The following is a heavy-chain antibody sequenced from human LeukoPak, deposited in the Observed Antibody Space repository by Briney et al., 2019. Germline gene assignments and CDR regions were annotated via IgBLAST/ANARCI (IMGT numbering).Heavy chain of an antibody. D-gene: IGHD1-26*01. CDR2: IYYSGST. CDR3: ARAGRWEPINWFDP. CDR1: GGSISSYY. V-gene: IGHV4-59*01. Sequence: SETLSLTCTVSGGSISSYYWSWIRQPPGKGLEWIGYIYYSGSTNYNPSPKGRVTISVDSPTNQFSLKLSSVTAADTAVYYCARAGRWEPINWFDPWGQGTLVTVSS. J-gene: IGHJ5*02.